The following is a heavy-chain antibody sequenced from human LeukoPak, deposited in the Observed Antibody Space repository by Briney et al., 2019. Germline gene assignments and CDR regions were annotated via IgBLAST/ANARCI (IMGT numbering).Heavy chain of an antibody. Sequence: GGSLRLSCAASGVTFNAYAMSWVRQAPGKGLQWVSAIRGSGGSTYYADSVKGRFTISRDDSKNTLYLQMNSLRAEDTAVYFCATNYYDSSGYRWYFDYWGKGTLVTVSS. CDR3: ATNYYDSSGYRWYFDY. J-gene: IGHJ4*02. D-gene: IGHD3-22*01. CDR2: IRGSGGST. CDR1: GVTFNAYA. V-gene: IGHV3-23*01.